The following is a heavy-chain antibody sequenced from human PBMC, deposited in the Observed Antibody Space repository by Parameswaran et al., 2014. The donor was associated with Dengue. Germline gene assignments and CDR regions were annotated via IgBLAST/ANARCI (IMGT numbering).Heavy chain of an antibody. D-gene: IGHD6-19*01. CDR2: INHSGST. Sequence: RWIRQPPGKGLEWIGEINHSGSTNYNPSLKSRVTISVDTSKNQFSLKLSSVTAADTAVYYCARAFVRQWLTYYYGMDVWGQGTTVTVSS. CDR3: ARAFVRQWLTYYYGMDV. J-gene: IGHJ6*02. V-gene: IGHV4-34*01.